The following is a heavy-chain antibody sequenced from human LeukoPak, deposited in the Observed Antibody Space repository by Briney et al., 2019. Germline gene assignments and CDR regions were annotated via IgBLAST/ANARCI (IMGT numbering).Heavy chain of an antibody. CDR1: GFTFSSYW. V-gene: IGHV3-74*01. CDR2: INSDGSDT. D-gene: IGHD6-19*01. J-gene: IGHJ4*02. Sequence: PGGSLRLSCAASGFTFSSYWMHWVRQAPGKGRGWVSRINSDGSDTSYADSVKGRFTISRDNAKNTLYLQMSSLRAEDTAVYYCARGVAVAGFDYWGQGILVTVSS. CDR3: ARGVAVAGFDY.